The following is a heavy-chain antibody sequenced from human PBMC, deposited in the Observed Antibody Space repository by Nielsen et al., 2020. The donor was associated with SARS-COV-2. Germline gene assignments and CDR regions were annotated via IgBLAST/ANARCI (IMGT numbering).Heavy chain of an antibody. CDR1: GFTFSSYG. D-gene: IGHD4-17*01. CDR2: ISYDGSNK. J-gene: IGHJ6*02. CDR3: AKEVSSLTTVTTDYYYGMDV. V-gene: IGHV3-30*18. Sequence: GESLKISCAASGFTFSSYGMHWVRQAPGKGLEWVAVISYDGSNKYYADSVKGRFTISRDNSKNTLYLQMNSLRAEDTAVYYYAKEVSSLTTVTTDYYYGMDVWGQGTTLTVSS.